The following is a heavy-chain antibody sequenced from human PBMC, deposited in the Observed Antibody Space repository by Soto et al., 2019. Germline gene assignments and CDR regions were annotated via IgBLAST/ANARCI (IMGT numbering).Heavy chain of an antibody. CDR2: IHYSGST. V-gene: IGHV4-39*01. D-gene: IGHD5-12*01. Sequence: TSETLSLTCTVSGDSVDSVDYYWGWIRQPPGKGLEWIASIHYSGSTYYSPSLKSRATISGDTSKSQFSLTLSSVTAADTAVYYCFISVSEDRGYDYYYWGQGTLVTVSS. J-gene: IGHJ4*02. CDR3: FISVSEDRGYDYYY. CDR1: GDSVDSVDYY.